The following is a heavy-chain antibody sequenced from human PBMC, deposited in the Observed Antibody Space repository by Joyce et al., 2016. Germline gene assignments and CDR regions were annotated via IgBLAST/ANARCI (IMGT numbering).Heavy chain of an antibody. CDR3: TRGGYYGELSSLAFEV. CDR1: GYTFTDYP. CDR2: IDAGNGNT. D-gene: IGHD3-10*01. V-gene: IGHV1-3*01. J-gene: IGHJ3*01. Sequence: QVQLVQSGAEVKKPGASVKASCKASGYTFTDYPIHWMRQAPGQRLEWMGWIDAGNGNTKYSQELQGRVTITRYTSTDTVYLEVTSLTSADTAVYFCTRGGYYGELSSLAFEVWGQGTMVIVSS.